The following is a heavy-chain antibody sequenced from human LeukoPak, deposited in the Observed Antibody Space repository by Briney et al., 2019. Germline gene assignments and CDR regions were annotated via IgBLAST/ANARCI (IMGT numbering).Heavy chain of an antibody. Sequence: SETLSLTCTVSGGSISRTSYYWDWIRQPPGKGLEWIGNVFDSGSTHYNPSLKSRVTISVDTSKNQFSLRLSSVTAADTAVYYCARGPGTWYYYWGQGTLVTVSS. J-gene: IGHJ4*02. CDR3: ARGPGTWYYY. CDR2: VFDSGST. CDR1: GGSISRTSYY. V-gene: IGHV4-39*01. D-gene: IGHD6-13*01.